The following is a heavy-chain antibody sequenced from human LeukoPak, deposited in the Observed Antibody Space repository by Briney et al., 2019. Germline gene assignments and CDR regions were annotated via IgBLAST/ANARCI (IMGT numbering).Heavy chain of an antibody. Sequence: GGSLRLFCAACGFTFSSYSVIWVRQARGKGLEWLSSISSSSGYIYYADSVKGRFTISRDNAKNSLYLQMNSLRAEDTAVYYCAKGFSWYGYGMDVWGLGTTATVSS. CDR3: AKGFSWYGYGMDV. CDR1: GFTFSSYS. D-gene: IGHD6-13*01. CDR2: ISSSSGYI. V-gene: IGHV3-21*04. J-gene: IGHJ6*02.